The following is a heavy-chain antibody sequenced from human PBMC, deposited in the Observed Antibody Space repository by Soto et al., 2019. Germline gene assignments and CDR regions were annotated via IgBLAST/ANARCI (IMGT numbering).Heavy chain of an antibody. V-gene: IGHV4-31*02. CDR3: AREYTYGSNFFDC. CDR1: GGSISSAAYY. Sequence: SETLSLTCTVSGGSISSAAYYWSWIRQHPGKGLEWIGYISHSGSTYYTPPLKSRVIISAVTSKNQFSVNLTSVTAADTAVYYCAREYTYGSNFFDCWGQGALVT. J-gene: IGHJ4*02. D-gene: IGHD5-18*01. CDR2: ISHSGST.